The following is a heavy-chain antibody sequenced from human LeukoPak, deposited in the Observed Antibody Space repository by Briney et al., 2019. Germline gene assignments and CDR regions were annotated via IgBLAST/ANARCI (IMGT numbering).Heavy chain of an antibody. J-gene: IGHJ5*02. Sequence: GGSLRLSCAASGFTFSSYSMNWVRQAPGKGLEWVSSISSSSSYIYYADSVKGRFTISRDNAKNSQYLQMNSLRAEDTAVYYCARDIRGSTSCWSWGQGTLVTVSS. CDR2: ISSSSSYI. CDR1: GFTFSSYS. V-gene: IGHV3-21*01. CDR3: ARDIRGSTSCWS. D-gene: IGHD2-2*01.